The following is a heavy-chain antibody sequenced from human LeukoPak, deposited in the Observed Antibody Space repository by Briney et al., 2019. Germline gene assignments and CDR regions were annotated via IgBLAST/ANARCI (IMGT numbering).Heavy chain of an antibody. J-gene: IGHJ4*02. Sequence: PGGSLRLSCAASGFTFSSYAMSWVRQAPGKGLEWVSAISGSGGSTYYADSVKGRFTISRDNSKNTLYLQMNSLRAEDTAVYYCAKERRASAGSYYVFDYWGQGTLVTVSS. V-gene: IGHV3-23*01. D-gene: IGHD1-26*01. CDR1: GFTFSSYA. CDR3: AKERRASAGSYYVFDY. CDR2: ISGSGGST.